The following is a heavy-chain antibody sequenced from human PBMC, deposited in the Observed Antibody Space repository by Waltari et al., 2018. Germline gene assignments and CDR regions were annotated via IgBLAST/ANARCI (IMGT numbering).Heavy chain of an antibody. CDR3: AREVSTVTRYFDY. Sequence: EVQLVESGGGLVQPGESLRLPCAASGFTLRSYWLPWVRQAPGKGLVWVSRINSDGSSTSYADSVKGRFTISRDNAKNTLYLQMNSLRAEDTAVYYCAREVSTVTRYFDYWGQGTLVTVSS. CDR2: INSDGSST. V-gene: IGHV3-74*01. D-gene: IGHD4-17*01. J-gene: IGHJ4*02. CDR1: GFTLRSYW.